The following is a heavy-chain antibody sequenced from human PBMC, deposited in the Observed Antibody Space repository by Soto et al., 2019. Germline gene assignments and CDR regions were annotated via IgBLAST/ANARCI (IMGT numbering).Heavy chain of an antibody. Sequence: QLQLQESGSGLVKPSQTLSLTCAVSGGSLSSGLYSWSWIRQSPGKGLEWIGYIYHSGTTYYNPYLKSRVIMSVDMSKNQFSLRLNSVTAADTAVYYCARGDVADAFDIWGQGTLVTVSA. D-gene: IGHD3-16*01. V-gene: IGHV4-30-2*06. CDR2: IYHSGTT. CDR1: GGSLSSGLYS. CDR3: ARGDVADAFDI. J-gene: IGHJ3*02.